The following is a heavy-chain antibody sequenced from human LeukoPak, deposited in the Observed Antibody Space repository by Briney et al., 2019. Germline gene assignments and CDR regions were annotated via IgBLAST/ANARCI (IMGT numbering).Heavy chain of an antibody. CDR2: ISDRGGST. J-gene: IGHJ4*02. Sequence: GGSLRLSCAASGFTFSTYTMSWVRQAPGKGLEWVSAISDRGGSTYYADSVKGRFTISRDNSKNTLYLQMSSLRAEDTAVYYCAKRGMTTIKEGFDYWGQGTLVTVSS. CDR1: GFTFSTYT. CDR3: AKRGMTTIKEGFDY. V-gene: IGHV3-23*01. D-gene: IGHD5-24*01.